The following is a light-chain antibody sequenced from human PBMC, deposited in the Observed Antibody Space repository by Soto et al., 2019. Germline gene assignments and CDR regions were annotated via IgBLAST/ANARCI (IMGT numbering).Light chain of an antibody. CDR1: QSVSSSY. Sequence: EILFTQSPVTLSLSPGERTTLSCRASQSVSSSYLTWYQQKPGQAPRLLIYGASSRATGIPDRFSGSGSGTDFTLTISRLEPEDFAVYYCQQYGSPPWTFGQGTKVDIK. V-gene: IGKV3-20*01. CDR3: QQYGSPPWT. J-gene: IGKJ1*01. CDR2: GAS.